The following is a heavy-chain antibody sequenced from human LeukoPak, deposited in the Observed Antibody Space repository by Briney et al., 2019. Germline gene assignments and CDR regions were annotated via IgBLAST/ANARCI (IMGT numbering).Heavy chain of an antibody. Sequence: GGSLRLSCAASGFTFRSHAMSWVRQAPGKGLQWVSSIDHSGGVAYFADSVKGRFTISRDNSKNTLYLQMNSLRAEDAAIYYCAKDTDASCYSPCHSWGQGTLVTVPS. CDR3: AKDTDASCYSPCHS. V-gene: IGHV3-23*01. J-gene: IGHJ4*02. D-gene: IGHD2-2*01. CDR2: IDHSGGVA. CDR1: GFTFRSHA.